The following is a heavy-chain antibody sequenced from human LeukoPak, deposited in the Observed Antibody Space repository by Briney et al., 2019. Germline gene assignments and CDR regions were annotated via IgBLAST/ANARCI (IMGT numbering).Heavy chain of an antibody. V-gene: IGHV4-4*07. J-gene: IGHJ2*01. CDR3: ARRAGHGAPISLRYFDL. CDR1: GGSISSYY. D-gene: IGHD1-26*01. Sequence: PSETLSLTCTVSGGSISSYYWSWIRQPAGKGLEWIGRIYTSGSTNYNPSLKSRVTMSVDTSKNQFSLKLSSVTAADTAVYYCARRAGHGAPISLRYFDLWGRGTLVTVS. CDR2: IYTSGST.